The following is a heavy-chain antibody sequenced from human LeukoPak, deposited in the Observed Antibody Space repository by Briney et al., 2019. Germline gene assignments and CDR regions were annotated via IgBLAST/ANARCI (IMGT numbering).Heavy chain of an antibody. Sequence: GASVKVSCKASGYTFTGYYMHWVRQAPGQGLEWMGWISPNTGGTSYAQKFQGRVTMTRDTSINTAYMEVSRLRYDDTAVYYCAREYFGSGWPPGFDPWGQGTLVTVSS. D-gene: IGHD6-25*01. CDR3: AREYFGSGWPPGFDP. CDR1: GYTFTGYY. J-gene: IGHJ5*02. CDR2: ISPNTGGT. V-gene: IGHV1-2*02.